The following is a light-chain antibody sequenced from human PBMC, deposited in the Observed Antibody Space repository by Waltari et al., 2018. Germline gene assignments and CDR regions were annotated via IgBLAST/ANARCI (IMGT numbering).Light chain of an antibody. V-gene: IGLV2-11*01. J-gene: IGLJ3*02. CDR2: DVS. CDR3: CSYAGSYTLV. CDR1: SSAVGRYNY. Sequence: QSALTQPRSVSGSPGQSVTISCTGTSSAVGRYNYVSWYQQPPGKAPKLMIYDVSKRPSGVPDRFSGSKSGNTASLTISGLQAEDEADYYCCSYAGSYTLVFGGGTKLTVL.